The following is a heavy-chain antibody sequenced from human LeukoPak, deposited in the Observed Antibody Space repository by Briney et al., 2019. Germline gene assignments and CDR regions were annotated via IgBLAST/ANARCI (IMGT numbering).Heavy chain of an antibody. V-gene: IGHV5-51*01. CDR2: IYPGDSDT. D-gene: IGHD3-22*01. J-gene: IGHJ4*02. Sequence: GESLKISCKGSGYSFTTYWIAWVRQMPGKGLEWMGIIYPGDSDTRHSPSFQGQVTISADKSISTAYLQWSSLKASDTAMYYCVRQRDDSYDSSGYYGDWGQGTLVTVSS. CDR3: VRQRDDSYDSSGYYGD. CDR1: GYSFTTYW.